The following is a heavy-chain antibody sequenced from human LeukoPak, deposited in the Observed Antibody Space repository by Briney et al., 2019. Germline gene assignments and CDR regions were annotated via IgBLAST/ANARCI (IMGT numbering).Heavy chain of an antibody. J-gene: IGHJ4*02. Sequence: GGSLRLSCAASGFTFSSYAMHWVRQAPGKGLEYVSAINSNGDSTYYASSVKGRFTISRDNSKNTLYLQMGSPRAEDLAVYYCAKRIYGGNSGLDYWGQGTLVTVSS. V-gene: IGHV3-64*01. D-gene: IGHD4-17*01. CDR1: GFTFSSYA. CDR3: AKRIYGGNSGLDY. CDR2: INSNGDST.